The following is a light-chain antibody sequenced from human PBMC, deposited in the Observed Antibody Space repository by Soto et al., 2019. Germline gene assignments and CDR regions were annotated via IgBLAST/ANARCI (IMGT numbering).Light chain of an antibody. CDR3: QQYDNWPWT. Sequence: ESVLKQSPATLSLSPGERATLSCRASPSVSNSLAWYQHKPGQAPRLLIYDASNRATGFQARFSGSGSGTDFTLTISSLQSEDFAVYYCQQYDNWPWTVGQGTKVDIK. V-gene: IGKV3-11*01. J-gene: IGKJ1*01. CDR2: DAS. CDR1: PSVSNS.